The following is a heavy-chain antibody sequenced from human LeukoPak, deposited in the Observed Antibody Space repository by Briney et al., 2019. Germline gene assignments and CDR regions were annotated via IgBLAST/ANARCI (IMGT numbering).Heavy chain of an antibody. Sequence: ASVKVSCKASGYTFTDYYMHWVRQVPGQGLEWMGWINPNSGGTNYAQKFQGRVTMTRDTSISTAYMELSRLRSDDTAVYYCARAGVIYYGSARDAFDIWGQGTMVTVSS. CDR1: GYTFTDYY. J-gene: IGHJ3*02. CDR2: INPNSGGT. CDR3: ARAGVIYYGSARDAFDI. D-gene: IGHD3-10*01. V-gene: IGHV1-2*02.